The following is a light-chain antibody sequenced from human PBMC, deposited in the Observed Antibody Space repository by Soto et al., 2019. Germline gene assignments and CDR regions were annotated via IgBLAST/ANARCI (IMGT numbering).Light chain of an antibody. CDR1: EPIKTYY. CDR3: QFYGSSLIT. CDR2: GVY. Sequence: IVLTQSPGTLSLSPGETATLSCKASEPIKTYYFGWYQQKPGQSPRLLIFGVYSRATGIPDRFSGSGSGTDFTLTISRLEPEDFAVYYCQFYGSSLITFGQGTRLEIK. J-gene: IGKJ5*01. V-gene: IGKV3-20*01.